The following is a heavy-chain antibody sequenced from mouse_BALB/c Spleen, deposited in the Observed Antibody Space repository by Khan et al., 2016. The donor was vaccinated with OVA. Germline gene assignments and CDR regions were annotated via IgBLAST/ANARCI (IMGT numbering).Heavy chain of an antibody. D-gene: IGHD1-1*01. V-gene: IGHV14-3*02. CDR3: ASLRNYYAMDY. CDR1: GFNIKDTY. Sequence: DVQLQESGAELVKPGASVKLSCTASGFNIKDTYMHWVKQRPEQGLEWIGRIDPANGNTKYDPKFQGKATITADTSSNTAYLQLSSLTSEDTAVYYCASLRNYYAMDYWGQGTSVTVSS. J-gene: IGHJ4*01. CDR2: IDPANGNT.